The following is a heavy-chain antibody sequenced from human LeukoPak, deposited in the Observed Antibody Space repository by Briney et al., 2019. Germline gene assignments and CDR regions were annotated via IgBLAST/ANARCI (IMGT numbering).Heavy chain of an antibody. V-gene: IGHV3-30*18. CDR3: AKVEGVYSYGFNWFDP. CDR2: ISYDGSNK. Sequence: GGSLRLSCAASGFTFSSYGMHWVRQAPGKGLEWVAVISYDGSNKYYADSVKGRFTISRDNSKNTLYLQMNSLRAEDTAVYYCAKVEGVYSYGFNWFDPWGQGTLVTVSS. CDR1: GFTFSSYG. D-gene: IGHD5-18*01. J-gene: IGHJ5*02.